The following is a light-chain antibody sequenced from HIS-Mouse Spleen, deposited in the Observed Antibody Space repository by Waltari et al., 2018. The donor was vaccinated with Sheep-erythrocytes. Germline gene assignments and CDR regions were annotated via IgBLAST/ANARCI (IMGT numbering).Light chain of an antibody. V-gene: IGLV2-11*01. J-gene: IGLJ1*01. CDR2: DVS. CDR3: CSYAGSYNHV. CDR1: SSDVGGYNY. Sequence: QSALTQPRSVSGSPGQSVTISCTGTSSDVGGYNYVSWYQQHPGKAPKLMIYDVSKRPSGVPDPFSGSKSANTASLTISGLHAEDEADYYCCSYAGSYNHVFATGTKVTVL.